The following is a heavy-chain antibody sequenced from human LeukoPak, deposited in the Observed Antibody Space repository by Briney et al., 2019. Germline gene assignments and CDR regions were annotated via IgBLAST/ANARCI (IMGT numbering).Heavy chain of an antibody. CDR1: GFTFSDYN. D-gene: IGHD4-23*01. V-gene: IGHV3-48*01. CDR3: ATPPAVVTPE. Sequence: GGSLRLSCAASGFTFSDYNMNWVRQAPGKGLEWVSYVTSSGTTIYFADSVKGRFTISRDNAKNSLYLQMNSLRAEDTAVYYCATPPAVVTPEWGQGTLVTVSS. J-gene: IGHJ4*02. CDR2: VTSSGTTI.